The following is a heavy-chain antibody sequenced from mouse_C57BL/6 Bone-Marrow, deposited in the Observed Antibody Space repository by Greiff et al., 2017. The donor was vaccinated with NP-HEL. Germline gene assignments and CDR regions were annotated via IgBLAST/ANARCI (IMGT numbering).Heavy chain of an antibody. CDR1: GFNINDDY. J-gene: IGHJ4*01. D-gene: IGHD1-1*01. CDR3: TTWITAG. Sequence: VQLQQPGAELVRPGASVKLSCTASGFNINDDYMHWVKQRPEQGLEWIGRIDPENGGTKYASKFQGKATLTADTPSNTAYLPLSSLTAEDTDVYYCTTWITAGWGQGTSVTVSS. CDR2: IDPENGGT. V-gene: IGHV14-4*01.